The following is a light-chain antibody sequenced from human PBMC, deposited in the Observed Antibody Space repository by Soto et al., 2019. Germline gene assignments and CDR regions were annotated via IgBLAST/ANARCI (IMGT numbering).Light chain of an antibody. Sequence: IQMTQSPSSLSPSVVDRVTITCRASQGVRDDLAWYQQKPGKVPKLLIYAASTLPSGVPSRFSGSGSGTDFTLTISSLQPEDVATYYCQQYKSAPWTFGQGTKVDIK. V-gene: IGKV1-27*01. J-gene: IGKJ1*01. CDR1: QGVRDD. CDR3: QQYKSAPWT. CDR2: AAS.